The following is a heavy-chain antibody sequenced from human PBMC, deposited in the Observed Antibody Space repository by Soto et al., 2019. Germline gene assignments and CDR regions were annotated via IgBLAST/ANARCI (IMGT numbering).Heavy chain of an antibody. J-gene: IGHJ4*02. CDR1: GGTFSSYT. V-gene: IGHV1-69*02. Sequence: QVQLVQSGAEVKKPGSSVKVSCKASGGTFSSYTISWVRQAPGQGLEWMGRIIPILGIANYAQKFQGRVTITADKSTSTAYMELSNLRSEDTAVYYCATCGGDCYSPFDYWGQGTLVTASS. CDR3: ATCGGDCYSPFDY. D-gene: IGHD2-21*02. CDR2: IIPILGIA.